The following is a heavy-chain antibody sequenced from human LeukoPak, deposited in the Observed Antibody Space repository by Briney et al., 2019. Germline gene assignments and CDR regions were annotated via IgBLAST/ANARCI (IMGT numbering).Heavy chain of an antibody. Sequence: SGTLSLTCAVSGGSISSSNGWSWVRQPPGKGLEWIGEIYHSGSTNYNPSLKSRVTISVDKSKNQFSLKLRSVTAADTAVYYCARISSSNWYNERGAFDVWGQGTMVTVSS. D-gene: IGHD6-13*01. J-gene: IGHJ3*01. CDR3: ARISSSNWYNERGAFDV. CDR1: GGSISSSNG. CDR2: IYHSGST. V-gene: IGHV4-4*02.